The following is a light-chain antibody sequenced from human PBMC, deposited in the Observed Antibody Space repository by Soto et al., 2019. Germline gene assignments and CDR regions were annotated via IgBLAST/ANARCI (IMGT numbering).Light chain of an antibody. Sequence: SAVTQTRSVSGYPGQSVTISCPGTSRDVGGYNYVSCYQHHPGKGPKLMIYDVNKRPSGVADRVSGSKSGNWTALNIWGLQAKDEADYYCCPYAGSNTFAVFGTGTKVTVL. J-gene: IGLJ1*01. CDR1: SRDVGGYNY. V-gene: IGLV2-11*01. CDR3: CPYAGSNTFAV. CDR2: DVN.